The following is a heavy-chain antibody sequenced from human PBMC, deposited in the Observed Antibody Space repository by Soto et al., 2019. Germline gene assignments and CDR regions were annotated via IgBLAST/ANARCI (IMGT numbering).Heavy chain of an antibody. CDR3: AHRPIVGAAI. CDR1: GGSIINSNW. Sequence: SETLSLTCAVFGGSIINSNWWTWVRQPPGKGLDWIGEIFHSGSTNYNSSLMGRVTISVDKANNQFSLKLSSVTAADTAVYYCAHRPIVGAAIWGQGTLVTVSS. CDR2: IFHSGST. D-gene: IGHD1-26*01. V-gene: IGHV4-4*02. J-gene: IGHJ4*02.